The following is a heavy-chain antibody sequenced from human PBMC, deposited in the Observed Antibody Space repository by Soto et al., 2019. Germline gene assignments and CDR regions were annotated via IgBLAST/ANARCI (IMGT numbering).Heavy chain of an antibody. J-gene: IGHJ4*02. CDR2: ISAYNGNT. CDR3: ASSFNYYDSSGYPNS. Sequence: ASVKVSCKASGYTFTSYGISWVRQAPGQGLEWMGWISAYNGNTNYAQKLQGRVTMTTDTSTSTAYMELRSLRSDDTAVYYCASSFNYYDSSGYPNSWGQGTLVTVPQ. D-gene: IGHD3-22*01. V-gene: IGHV1-18*01. CDR1: GYTFTSYG.